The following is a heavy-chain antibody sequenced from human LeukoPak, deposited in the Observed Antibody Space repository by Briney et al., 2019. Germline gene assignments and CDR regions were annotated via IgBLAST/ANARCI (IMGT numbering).Heavy chain of an antibody. CDR1: GFTFGDYA. CDR2: IDWNGGNI. J-gene: IGHJ4*02. V-gene: IGHV3-9*01. CDR3: AKSLGGWFGGLDY. D-gene: IGHD3-10*01. Sequence: PGGSLRLSCAASGFTFGDYAMHWVRQAPGKGLEWVSGIDWNGGNIGYADSVKGRFTISRDNAKNSLYLQMYSLIIEDTAFYYCAKSLGGWFGGLDYWGQGTLVTVSS.